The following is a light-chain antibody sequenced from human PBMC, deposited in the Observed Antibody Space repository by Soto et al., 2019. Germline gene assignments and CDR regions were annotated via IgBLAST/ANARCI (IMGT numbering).Light chain of an antibody. CDR1: QSVSSSY. V-gene: IGKV3-20*01. CDR3: QQLNDYPIT. Sequence: EIVLTQSPGTLSLSPGERATLSCRASQSVSSSYLAWYQQKPGQAPRLLIYGASSRATGIPDRFSGSGSGTDFTLTISRLEPEDFATYYCQQLNDYPITFGQGTRLEIK. J-gene: IGKJ5*01. CDR2: GAS.